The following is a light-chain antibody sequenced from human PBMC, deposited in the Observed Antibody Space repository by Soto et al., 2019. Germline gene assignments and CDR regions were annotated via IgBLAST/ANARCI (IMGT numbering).Light chain of an antibody. CDR2: EVS. V-gene: IGLV2-8*01. CDR1: SSDVGGYNY. Sequence: QSALTQPPSASGSPGQSVTISCTGTSSDVGGYNYVSWYQQHPGKAPQLIIYEVSKRPSGVPDRFSGSKSGNTASLTVSGLQAEDEADYYCSSYAGSNNPVVFGGGTKLTVL. CDR3: SSYAGSNNPVV. J-gene: IGLJ2*01.